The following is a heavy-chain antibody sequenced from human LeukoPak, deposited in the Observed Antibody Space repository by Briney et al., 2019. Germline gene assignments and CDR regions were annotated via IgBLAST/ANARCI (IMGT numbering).Heavy chain of an antibody. V-gene: IGHV3-20*04. CDR1: GFTFDDYG. CDR2: INWNGGST. CDR3: ARVGRDYSSSSPPDY. Sequence: GGSLRLSCAAFGFTFDDYGMSWVRQAPGKGLEWVSGINWNGGSTGYADSVKGRFTISRDNAKNTLYLQMNSLRAEDTAMYYCARVGRDYSSSSPPDYWGQGTLVTVSS. J-gene: IGHJ4*02. D-gene: IGHD6-6*01.